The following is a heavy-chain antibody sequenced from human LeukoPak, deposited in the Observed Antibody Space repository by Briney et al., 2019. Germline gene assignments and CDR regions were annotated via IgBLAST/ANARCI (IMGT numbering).Heavy chain of an antibody. CDR1: GVTLSSYA. CDR2: ISGSGGST. D-gene: IGHD3-3*01. Sequence: GGSMRHSCAASGVTLSSYAMSWVRQAPGRGLEWVSTISGSGGSTFYADSVKGRFTISRHNSKNTLYLQMNSLRAEDTAVYYCAKNTIFADFFDYWGQGTLVTVSS. CDR3: AKNTIFADFFDY. J-gene: IGHJ4*02. V-gene: IGHV3-23*01.